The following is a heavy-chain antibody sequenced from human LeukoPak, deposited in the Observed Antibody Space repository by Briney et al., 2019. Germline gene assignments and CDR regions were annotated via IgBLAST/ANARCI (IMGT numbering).Heavy chain of an antibody. J-gene: IGHJ4*02. D-gene: IGHD3-3*01. V-gene: IGHV4-59*01. CDR3: ARVRDFWSGYYGV. CDR1: GGSISSYY. CDR2: IYYSGST. Sequence: SETLSLTCTVSGGSISSYYWSWIRQPPGKGLGWVGYIYYSGSTTYHPSPKSRVAISSHTSKNKFSLKLSSVSAAETAVYYCARVRDFWSGYYGVWGQGTLVTVSS.